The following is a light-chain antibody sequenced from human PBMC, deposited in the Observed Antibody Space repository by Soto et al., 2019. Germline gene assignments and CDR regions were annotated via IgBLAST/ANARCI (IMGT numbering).Light chain of an antibody. J-gene: IGKJ3*01. V-gene: IGKV3-15*01. CDR2: GAS. CDR1: QSVSSN. CDR3: QQYNNWPIT. Sequence: EIVMTQSPATLSVSPGERATLSCRASQSVSSNLAWYQQKPGQAPRLLIYGASTRATGIPARFSGSGSGTEFTRTISSLQSEDFAVYDCQQYNNWPITFGPGTKVDIK.